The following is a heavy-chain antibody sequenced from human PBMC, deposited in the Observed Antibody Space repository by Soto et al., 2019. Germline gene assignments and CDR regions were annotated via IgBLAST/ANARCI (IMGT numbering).Heavy chain of an antibody. D-gene: IGHD5-12*01. Sequence: SETLSLTCTVSGGSISSSSYYWGWIRQPPGKGLEWIGSIYYSGSTYYNPSLKSRVTISVDTSKNQFSLKLSSVTAADTAVYYCARQRVATIIIRDFDYWGQGTPVTVSS. CDR1: GGSISSSSYY. V-gene: IGHV4-39*01. J-gene: IGHJ4*02. CDR2: IYYSGST. CDR3: ARQRVATIIIRDFDY.